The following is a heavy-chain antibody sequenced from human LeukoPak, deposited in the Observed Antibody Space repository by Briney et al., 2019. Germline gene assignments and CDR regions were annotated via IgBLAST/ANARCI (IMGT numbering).Heavy chain of an antibody. Sequence: SQTLSLTCAISGDSVSSNSVAWNWIRQSPSRGLEWLGRTYYRSKWYSDYAVSIKGRITIKPDTSKNQFSLQLNSVTPGDTAVYYCARIGGDYSYGMDVWGQGTTVTVSS. CDR2: TYYRSKWYS. D-gene: IGHD2-21*01. CDR1: GDSVSSNSVA. J-gene: IGHJ6*02. CDR3: ARIGGDYSYGMDV. V-gene: IGHV6-1*01.